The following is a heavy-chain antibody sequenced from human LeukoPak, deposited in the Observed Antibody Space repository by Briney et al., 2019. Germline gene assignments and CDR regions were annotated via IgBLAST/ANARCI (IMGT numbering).Heavy chain of an antibody. CDR1: GFTFSNYY. CDR3: VRGSPVWEI. J-gene: IGHJ4*02. D-gene: IGHD1-26*01. V-gene: IGHV3-7*01. CDR2: IKQDGSEK. Sequence: GGSLRLCCSASGFTFSNYYMTWVPQAPGKAREWVAFIKQDGSEKAYVDSVNVRFTISRDNAKNSLYLQMDSLTAEDTAIYYCVRGSPVWEIWGQGALVTVSS.